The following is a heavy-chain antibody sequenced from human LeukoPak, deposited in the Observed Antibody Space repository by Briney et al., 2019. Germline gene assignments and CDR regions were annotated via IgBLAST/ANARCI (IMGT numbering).Heavy chain of an antibody. CDR3: ARVPGGRLRLKDPWSDAFDI. CDR2: IIPIFGTA. V-gene: IGHV1-69*13. D-gene: IGHD5-12*01. CDR1: GGTFSSYA. Sequence: ASVKVSCKASGGTFSSYAISWVRQAPGQGLEWMGGIIPIFGTANYAQKFQGRVTITADESTSTAYMELSSLRSEDTAVYYCARVPGGRLRLKDPWSDAFDIWGQGTMVTVSS. J-gene: IGHJ3*02.